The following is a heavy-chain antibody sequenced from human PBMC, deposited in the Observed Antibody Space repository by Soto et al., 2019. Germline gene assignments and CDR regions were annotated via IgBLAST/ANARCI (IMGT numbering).Heavy chain of an antibody. Sequence: GGSLRLSCAASGVTVSSNYMSWVRQAPGKGLEWVSVIYSGVSTYYADSVKGRFTISRDNSKNTLYLQMNSLRAEDTAVYYCARHGYNYGGGYFDYWGQGTLVTVSS. V-gene: IGHV3-66*04. J-gene: IGHJ4*02. CDR3: ARHGYNYGGGYFDY. D-gene: IGHD5-18*01. CDR2: IYSGVST. CDR1: GVTVSSNY.